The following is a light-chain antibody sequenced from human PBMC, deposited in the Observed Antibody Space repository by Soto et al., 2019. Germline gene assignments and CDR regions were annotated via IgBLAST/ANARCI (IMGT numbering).Light chain of an antibody. CDR1: QSISSY. CDR2: VAS. J-gene: IGKJ5*01. Sequence: DIQMIQSPSSLSASVGDRVTITCRASQSISSYLNWYQQKPGKAPKFLIYVASSLQSGVPSRFSGSGSGTDFTLTISSLQPEDFATYYCQQSYSTPITFGQGTRLEI. CDR3: QQSYSTPIT. V-gene: IGKV1-39*01.